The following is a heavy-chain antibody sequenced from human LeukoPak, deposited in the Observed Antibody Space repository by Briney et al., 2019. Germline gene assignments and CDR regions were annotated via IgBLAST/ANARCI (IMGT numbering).Heavy chain of an antibody. V-gene: IGHV4-59*08. Sequence: SETLSLTCTVSGGSIRNYYWSWIRQPPGKGLEWIGYIYDSGSTNYNPSLKSRVTISVDTSKNQFSLKLSSVTAADTAVYYCARGRVPAAMRMFDPWGQGTLVTVSS. CDR3: ARGRVPAAMRMFDP. CDR1: GGSIRNYY. D-gene: IGHD2-2*01. J-gene: IGHJ5*02. CDR2: IYDSGST.